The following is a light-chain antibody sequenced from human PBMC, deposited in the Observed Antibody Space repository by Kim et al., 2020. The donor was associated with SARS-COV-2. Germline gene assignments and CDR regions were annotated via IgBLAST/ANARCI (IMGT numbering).Light chain of an antibody. CDR3: QQYNNWTFT. CDR2: GAY. Sequence: VSREDRATRSCRASQSVSSNLAWYQQKPGEAPRLLSYGAYTRATGIPDRFSGSGSGTEFTLTISSLQSEDFAVYYCQQYNNWTFTFGPGTKVDIK. CDR1: QSVSSN. V-gene: IGKV3-15*01. J-gene: IGKJ3*01.